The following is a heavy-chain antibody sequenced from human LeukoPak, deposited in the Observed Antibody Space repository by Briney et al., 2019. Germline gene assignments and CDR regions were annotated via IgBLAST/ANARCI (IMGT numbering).Heavy chain of an antibody. D-gene: IGHD3-3*01. CDR1: GGSISSGDYY. CDR2: IYYSGST. J-gene: IGHJ4*02. CDR3: ARGPTRITIFGVVPYFDY. Sequence: SQTLSLTCTVSGGSISSGDYYWSRIPQPRGKGREWIGYIYYSGSTYYNPSLKSRVAISVDTSKNQFSLKLSSVTAADTAVYYCARGPTRITIFGVVPYFDYWGQGTLVTVSS. V-gene: IGHV4-30-4*08.